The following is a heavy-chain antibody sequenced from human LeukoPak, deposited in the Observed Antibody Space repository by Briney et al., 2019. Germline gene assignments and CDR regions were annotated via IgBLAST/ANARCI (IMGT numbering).Heavy chain of an antibody. D-gene: IGHD1-7*01. CDR3: ARVGTTHDAFDI. CDR2: MNPNSGNT. V-gene: IGHV1-8*01. J-gene: IGHJ3*02. CDR1: GYTFTSYD. Sequence: ASVKVSCKASGYTFTSYDTNWVRQATGQGLEWMGWMNPNSGNTGYAQKFQGRVTMTRNTSISTAYMELSSLRSEDTAVYYCARVGTTHDAFDIWGQGTMVTVSS.